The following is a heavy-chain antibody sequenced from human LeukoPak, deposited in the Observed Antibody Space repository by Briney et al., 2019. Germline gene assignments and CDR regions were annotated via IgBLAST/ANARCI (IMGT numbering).Heavy chain of an antibody. CDR1: GFTFSDYY. CDR3: ACDDPGRHDAFDI. J-gene: IGHJ3*02. CDR2: ISSSGNTT. D-gene: IGHD3-10*01. Sequence: GGSLRLSCAASGFTFSDYYMSWIRQAPGKGLECVSYISSSGNTTYHADSVKGRFTISRDNAKNSLYLQMSSLRAEDTAVYYCACDDPGRHDAFDIWGQGTMVTVSS. V-gene: IGHV3-11*04.